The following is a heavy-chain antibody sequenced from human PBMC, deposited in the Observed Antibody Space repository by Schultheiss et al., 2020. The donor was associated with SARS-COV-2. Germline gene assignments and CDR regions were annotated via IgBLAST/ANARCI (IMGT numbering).Heavy chain of an antibody. CDR2: INPNSGGT. CDR3: ARDTVPVTGSSLVMDV. Sequence: ASVKVSCKASGYTFTGYYMHWVRQAPGQGLEWMGWINPNSGGTNYAQKFQGWVTMTRDTSISTAYMELSRLRSDDTAVYYCARDTVPVTGSSLVMDVWGQGTTVTVSS. CDR1: GYTFTGYY. V-gene: IGHV1-2*04. D-gene: IGHD1-26*01. J-gene: IGHJ6*02.